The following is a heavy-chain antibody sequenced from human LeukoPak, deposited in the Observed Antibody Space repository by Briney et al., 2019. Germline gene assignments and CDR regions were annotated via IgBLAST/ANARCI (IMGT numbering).Heavy chain of an antibody. Sequence: GSLRLSCAASGFTFSSYAMHWVCQAPGKGLEWVAVISYDGSNKYYADSVKGRFTISRDNSKNTLYLQMNSLRAEDTAVYYCASEIDCSSTSCVTDAFDIWGQGTMVTVSS. V-gene: IGHV3-30*04. CDR1: GFTFSSYA. CDR3: ASEIDCSSTSCVTDAFDI. J-gene: IGHJ3*02. D-gene: IGHD2-2*01. CDR2: ISYDGSNK.